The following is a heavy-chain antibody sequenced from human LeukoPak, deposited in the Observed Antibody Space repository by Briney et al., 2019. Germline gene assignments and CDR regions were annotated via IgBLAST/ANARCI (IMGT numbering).Heavy chain of an antibody. CDR2: IYYSGST. J-gene: IGHJ4*02. CDR3: AREVRPDFWSVRIHYYFDY. Sequence: SETLSLTCTVSGGSISSSSYYWGWTRQPPGKGLEWIGSIYYSGSTCYNPSLKSRVTISVDTSKNQFSLKLSSVTAADTAVYYFAREVRPDFWSVRIHYYFDYWGQGTLVTVSS. D-gene: IGHD3-3*01. CDR1: GGSISSSSYY. V-gene: IGHV4-39*07.